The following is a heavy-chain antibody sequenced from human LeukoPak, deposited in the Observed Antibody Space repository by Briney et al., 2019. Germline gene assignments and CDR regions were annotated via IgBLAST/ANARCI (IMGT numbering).Heavy chain of an antibody. Sequence: ASVKVSCKASGYTFTGYYMHWVRQAPGQGLEWMGWINPNSGGTNYAQNFQGRVTMTRDTSISTAYMELRSLSSDDTAVYYCARNVDSSSWYYWFDPWAQGTLVTVSS. J-gene: IGHJ5*02. CDR2: INPNSGGT. CDR1: GYTFTGYY. D-gene: IGHD6-13*01. CDR3: ARNVDSSSWYYWFDP. V-gene: IGHV1-2*02.